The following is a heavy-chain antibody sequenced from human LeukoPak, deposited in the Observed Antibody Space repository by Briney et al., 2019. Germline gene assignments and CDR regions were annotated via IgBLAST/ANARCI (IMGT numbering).Heavy chain of an antibody. CDR3: ARAIGYYYGSGSYWDFDY. Sequence: SGGSLRLSCAASGFTFSSYWMSWVRQAPGKGLEWVANIKQDGSEKYYVDSVKGRFTISRDNAKNSLYLQMNSLRAEDTAVYYCARAIGYYYGSGSYWDFDYWGQGTLVTVSS. J-gene: IGHJ4*02. V-gene: IGHV3-7*03. CDR2: IKQDGSEK. CDR1: GFTFSSYW. D-gene: IGHD3-10*01.